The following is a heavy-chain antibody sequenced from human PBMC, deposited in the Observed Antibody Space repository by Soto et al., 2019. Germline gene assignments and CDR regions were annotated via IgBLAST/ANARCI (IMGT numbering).Heavy chain of an antibody. V-gene: IGHV3-53*02. CDR2: IYNGGST. Sequence: EVQLVETGGGLIQPGGSLRLSCAASGFTVSSNYMSWVRQAPGKGLEWVSVIYNGGSTYYADSVKGRFTISRDNSKNTLYLQMNSLRAEDTAVYYCARSSSSSAYYYYYGMDVWGQGTTVTVSS. CDR1: GFTVSSNY. D-gene: IGHD6-13*01. CDR3: ARSSSSSAYYYYYGMDV. J-gene: IGHJ6*02.